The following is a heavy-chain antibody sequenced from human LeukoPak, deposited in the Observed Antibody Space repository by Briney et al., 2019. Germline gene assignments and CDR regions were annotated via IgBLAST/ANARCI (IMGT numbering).Heavy chain of an antibody. CDR2: ISSNGNNI. V-gene: IGHV3-23*01. Sequence: GGSLRLSCTTSGYTFSNYAMNWVRQAPGKGLEWVSSISSNGNNIYYVDSVKGRFTISRDNSKNTLYLQMNSLRAEDTAVYYCAKMLATVVTPSDYWDQGTLVTVSS. CDR1: GYTFSNYA. D-gene: IGHD4-23*01. CDR3: AKMLATVVTPSDY. J-gene: IGHJ4*02.